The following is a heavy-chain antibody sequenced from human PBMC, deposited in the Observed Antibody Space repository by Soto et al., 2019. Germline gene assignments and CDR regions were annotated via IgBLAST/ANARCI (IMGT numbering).Heavy chain of an antibody. Sequence: GGSLRLSCVGTGLNFDDFAMHWVRQAPGKGLEWVSGITWNSRVLAYADSVKGRLTISRDNARNSLYLQMDSLRDEDTALYYCAKGRYDFWSPYYFDSWGQGTLVTVSS. D-gene: IGHD3-3*01. CDR3: AKGRYDFWSPYYFDS. CDR2: ITWNSRVL. CDR1: GLNFDDFA. V-gene: IGHV3-9*01. J-gene: IGHJ4*02.